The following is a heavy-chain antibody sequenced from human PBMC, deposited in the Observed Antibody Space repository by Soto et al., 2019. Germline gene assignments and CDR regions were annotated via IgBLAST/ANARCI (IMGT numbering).Heavy chain of an antibody. J-gene: IGHJ5*02. CDR1: GASISGFS. CDR3: GRDGTKTLRDWFDP. D-gene: IGHD1-1*01. V-gene: IGHV4-4*07. CDR2: IYATGTT. Sequence: QVQLQESGPGLVKPSETLSLTCTVSGASISGFSWSWIRKSAGKGLEWIGRIYATGTTDYHPSLKSRVMMSVDTSKKQFSLKLRSVTAAHSAVYYCGRDGTKTLRDWFDPWGQGISVTVSS.